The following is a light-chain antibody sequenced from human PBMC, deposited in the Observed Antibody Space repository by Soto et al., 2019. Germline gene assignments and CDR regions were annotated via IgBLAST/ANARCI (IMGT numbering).Light chain of an antibody. Sequence: EIVLTQSPGTLSLSPGDRATLSCRASQSLSSRYLAWYRQKPGQAPRLLIYGASNRATGIPDRFSGSGSGTDFSLTISRLEPGDFAVYYCQQYSSSPPTFGGGTKEEIK. CDR2: GAS. V-gene: IGKV3-20*01. CDR3: QQYSSSPPT. CDR1: QSLSSRY. J-gene: IGKJ4*01.